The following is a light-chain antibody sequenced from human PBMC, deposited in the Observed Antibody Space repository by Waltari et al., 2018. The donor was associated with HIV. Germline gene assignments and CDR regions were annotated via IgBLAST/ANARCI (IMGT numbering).Light chain of an antibody. CDR2: HND. Sequence: QSVLTQPPSVSAAPGQHATIPCSGTRSHLASPYVSCYQHLPGTAPKLLIYHNDDRPSGIPDRFSGSRSGTSASLDITGLQTGDEADYHCGTWDSSLSTVVFGGGTKLTVL. V-gene: IGLV1-51*01. CDR1: RSHLASPY. J-gene: IGLJ3*02. CDR3: GTWDSSLSTVV.